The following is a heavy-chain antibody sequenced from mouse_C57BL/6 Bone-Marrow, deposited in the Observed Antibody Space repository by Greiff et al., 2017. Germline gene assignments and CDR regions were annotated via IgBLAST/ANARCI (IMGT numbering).Heavy chain of an antibody. Sequence: QVQLQQPGAELVKPGASVKMSCKASGYTFTSYWITWVKQRPGQGLEWIGDIYPTSGRTNYNEKFKSKATLTVDTSSNTAYMQLSSLTSEDSAVFYCARSGTRGRGFDYWGQGTTLTVSA. V-gene: IGHV1-55*01. CDR2: IYPTSGRT. D-gene: IGHD2-14*01. CDR1: GYTFTSYW. J-gene: IGHJ2*01. CDR3: ARSGTRGRGFDY.